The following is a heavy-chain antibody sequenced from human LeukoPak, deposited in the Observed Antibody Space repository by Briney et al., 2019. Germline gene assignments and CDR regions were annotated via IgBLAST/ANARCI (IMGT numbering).Heavy chain of an antibody. CDR3: ARRPAAQLSNWFDP. D-gene: IGHD2-2*01. CDR1: GGSISSSCYY. J-gene: IGHJ5*02. V-gene: IGHV4-39*01. Sequence: PSETLSLTCTVSGGSISSSCYYWGWLRQPPGKGLEWIGSIYYSGSTYYNPSLKSRVTISVDTSKNQFSLKLSSVTAADTAVYYCARRPAAQLSNWFDPWGKGTLVTVSS. CDR2: IYYSGST.